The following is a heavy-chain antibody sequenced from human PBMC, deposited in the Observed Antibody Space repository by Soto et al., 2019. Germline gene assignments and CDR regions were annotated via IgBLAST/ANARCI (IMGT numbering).Heavy chain of an antibody. CDR1: GFTFGSYA. V-gene: IGHV3-23*01. Sequence: EVQLLESGGGLVQPGGSLRLSCAASGFTFGSYAMIWVRQAPGKGLEWVSTIIYSGGGTYYADSVKGRFTISRDNSRNTLYLQMNRLRAEDTAVYYCAKDPGSSCLLIWYFVLWGRGTLVTVSS. CDR2: IIYSGGGT. J-gene: IGHJ2*01. CDR3: AKDPGSSCLLIWYFVL. D-gene: IGHD6-13*01.